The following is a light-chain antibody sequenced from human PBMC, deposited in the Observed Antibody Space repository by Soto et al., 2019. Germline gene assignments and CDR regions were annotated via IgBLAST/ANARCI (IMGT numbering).Light chain of an antibody. CDR2: AAS. CDR1: QDIRDD. J-gene: IGKJ2*02. CDR3: LHGHNYPRT. Sequence: AIQMTQSPSSLSASIGDRVTITCRASQDIRDDLGWYQQKPGKAPNLLIYAASNLQTGVPSRFSGSGSGTDFTLTINSLQPEDFATYYCLHGHNYPRTFGQGTRVDIK. V-gene: IGKV1-6*01.